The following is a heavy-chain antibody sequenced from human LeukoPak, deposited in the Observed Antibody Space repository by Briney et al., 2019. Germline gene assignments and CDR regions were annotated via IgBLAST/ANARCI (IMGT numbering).Heavy chain of an antibody. J-gene: IGHJ4*02. Sequence: PGGSLRLSCAASGFIFSSYWMNWGRHAPGKGLVWVSRIASDGSSTTYADSVKGRFSISRDNAKNTLYLQMNSLRVEDTAVYYCARGRPHGNDYWGQGTLVTVSS. CDR3: ARGRPHGNDY. CDR1: GFIFSSYW. D-gene: IGHD4-23*01. CDR2: IASDGSST. V-gene: IGHV3-74*01.